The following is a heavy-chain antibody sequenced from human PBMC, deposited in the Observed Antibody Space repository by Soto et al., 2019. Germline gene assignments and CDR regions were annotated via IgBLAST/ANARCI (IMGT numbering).Heavy chain of an antibody. V-gene: IGHV3-30*03. CDR3: ATGEGGFYYYSLGY. CDR2: ISNDGGLK. J-gene: IGHJ1*01. D-gene: IGHD3-10*01. CDR1: RISLRSSG. Sequence: GRSLRLPCVLSRISLRSSGKHWVRQAPGKGLEWVAVISNDGGLKHYSYSVNGRFSISRYKSRNCLYLEINSLRPEATAVYFCATGEGGFYYYSLGYLGQGXRVAVRS.